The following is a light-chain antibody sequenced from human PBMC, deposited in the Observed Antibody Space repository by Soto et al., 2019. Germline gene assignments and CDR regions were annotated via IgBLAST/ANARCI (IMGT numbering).Light chain of an antibody. Sequence: DIQMTQSPSTLSASVGDRVTITCRASQSISSWLAWYQQKPGKAPKLLIYKASSLESGVPSRFSGSGSGTEFTLTINSLQSEDFAVYYCQQYNNWPITFGQGTRLEIK. J-gene: IGKJ5*01. CDR3: QQYNNWPIT. CDR2: KAS. CDR1: QSISSW. V-gene: IGKV1-5*03.